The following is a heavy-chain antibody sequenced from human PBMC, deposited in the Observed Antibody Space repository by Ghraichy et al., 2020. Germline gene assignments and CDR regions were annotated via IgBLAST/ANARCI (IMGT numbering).Heavy chain of an antibody. CDR2: ISYSGNT. CDR1: GASITNYY. CDR3: ARANFYGTNSRGAFEI. V-gene: IGHV4-59*01. J-gene: IGHJ4*02. Sequence: SETLSLTCTVSGASITNYYWSWIRQAPGKGLEWIGYISYSGNTHYNPSLQSRITISIDTSKNQFSLKLNSVTAADTAVYYCARANFYGTNSRGAFEIWGQGTVVTVSS. D-gene: IGHD4/OR15-4a*01.